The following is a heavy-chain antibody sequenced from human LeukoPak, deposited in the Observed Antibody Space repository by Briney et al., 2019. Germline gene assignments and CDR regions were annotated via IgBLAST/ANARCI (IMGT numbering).Heavy chain of an antibody. Sequence: SETLSLTCTVSGGSISSGDYYWSWIRQPPGKGLEWIGYIYYSGSTYYNPSLKSRVTISVDTSKNQFSLKLSSVTAADTAVYYCARGVLGGGGLLWFGELLSYFDYWGQGTLVTVSS. CDR3: ARGVLGGGGLLWFGELLSYFDY. V-gene: IGHV4-30-4*08. CDR2: IYYSGST. J-gene: IGHJ4*02. CDR1: GGSISSGDYY. D-gene: IGHD3-10*01.